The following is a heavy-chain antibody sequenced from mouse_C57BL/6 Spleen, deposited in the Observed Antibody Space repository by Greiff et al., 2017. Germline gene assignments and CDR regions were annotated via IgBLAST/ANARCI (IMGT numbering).Heavy chain of an antibody. J-gene: IGHJ4*01. CDR3: AVLRSYYAMDY. V-gene: IGHV1-82*01. CDR2: IYPGGGDT. CDR1: GYAFSSSW. Sequence: VQLQQSGPELVKPGASVKISCKASGYAFSSSWMNWVKQRPGKGLEWIGGIYPGGGDTNYNGKFKGKATLTADKSSSTAYMQRSSLTSEDSAVYFCAVLRSYYAMDYGGKGTSVTVSS. D-gene: IGHD1-1*01.